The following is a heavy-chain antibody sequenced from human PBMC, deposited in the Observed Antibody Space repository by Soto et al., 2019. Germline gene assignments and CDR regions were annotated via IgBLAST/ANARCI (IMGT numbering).Heavy chain of an antibody. CDR2: ISSSSRYI. CDR1: GFTFSSYS. V-gene: IGHV3-21*01. CDR3: ARDSEWCSSTSCYFFDI. D-gene: IGHD2-2*01. Sequence: GGSLRLSCAASGFTFSSYSKHWVRQAPGKGLESVSSISSSSRYIYYADSVECRLTISRDNAKNSLFRQMNSLRAEDTAVYYCARDSEWCSSTSCYFFDIWGQGTMVTVSS. J-gene: IGHJ3*02.